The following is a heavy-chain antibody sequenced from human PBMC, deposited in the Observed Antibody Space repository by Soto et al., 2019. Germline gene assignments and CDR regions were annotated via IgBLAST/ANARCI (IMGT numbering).Heavy chain of an antibody. CDR3: ARGIPIKDGAPDKYYFDS. CDR1: GGSFSGYY. D-gene: IGHD2-21*01. CDR2: INHSGRT. V-gene: IGHV4-34*01. Sequence: PSETLSLTYAVYGGSFSGYYWSWIRLPPGKGLEWIGEINHSGRTNENPSLKGRVTISVDTSKNQFSLKMRSVTAADTAVYYCARGIPIKDGAPDKYYFDSWGQGTQVTVSS. J-gene: IGHJ4*02.